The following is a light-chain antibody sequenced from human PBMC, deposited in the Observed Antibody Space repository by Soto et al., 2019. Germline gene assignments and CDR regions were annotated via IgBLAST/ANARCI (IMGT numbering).Light chain of an antibody. CDR1: SSDIGRYDY. V-gene: IGLV2-14*03. CDR3: SSFTITSTPVV. Sequence: QSVLTQPASVSGSPGQSITISCTGTSSDIGRYDYIYWYQQHPGKAPKLMIYDVSNWPSGIPNRFSGSKSGNTASLTISGLQAEDEADYYCSSFTITSTPVVFGGGTKLTVL. CDR2: DVS. J-gene: IGLJ2*01.